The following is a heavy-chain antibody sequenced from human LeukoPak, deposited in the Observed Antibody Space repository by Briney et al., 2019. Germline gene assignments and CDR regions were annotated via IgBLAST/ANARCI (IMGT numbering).Heavy chain of an antibody. CDR2: IYYSGST. J-gene: IGHJ4*02. Sequence: SETLSLTCTVSGGSISSYYWSWTRQPPGKGLEWIGYIYYSGSTNYNPSLKSRVTISVDTSKNQFSLKLSSVTAADTAVYYCARTHSLYDFWSGYYDYWGQGTLVTVSS. V-gene: IGHV4-59*01. D-gene: IGHD3-3*01. CDR3: ARTHSLYDFWSGYYDY. CDR1: GGSISSYY.